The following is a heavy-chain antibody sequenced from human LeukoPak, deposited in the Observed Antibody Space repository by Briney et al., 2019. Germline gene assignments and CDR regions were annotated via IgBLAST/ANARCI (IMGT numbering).Heavy chain of an antibody. CDR2: ISAYNGNT. V-gene: IGHV1-18*01. D-gene: IGHD6-19*01. J-gene: IGHJ6*02. CDR1: GGTFSSYG. CDR3: AREKEQQWLAYYYYGMDV. Sequence: GASVKVSCKASGGTFSSYGISWVRQAPGQGLEWMGWISAYNGNTNYAQKLQGRVTMTTDTSTSTAYMELRSLRSDDTAVYYCAREKEQQWLAYYYYGMDVWGQGTTVTVSS.